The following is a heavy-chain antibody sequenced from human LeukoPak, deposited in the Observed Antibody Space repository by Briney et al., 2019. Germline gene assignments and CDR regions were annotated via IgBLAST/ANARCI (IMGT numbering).Heavy chain of an antibody. V-gene: IGHV4-31*03. J-gene: IGHJ1*01. CDR3: ARRHAYYYGSGSYSHFQH. CDR2: IYYSGST. D-gene: IGHD3-10*01. Sequence: PSQTLSLTCTVSGGSISSGGYYWSWIRQHPGKGLEWIGYIYYSGSTYYNPSLKSRVTISVDTSKNQFSLKLSSVTAADTAVYYCARRHAYYYGSGSYSHFQHWGQGTLVTVSS. CDR1: GGSISSGGYY.